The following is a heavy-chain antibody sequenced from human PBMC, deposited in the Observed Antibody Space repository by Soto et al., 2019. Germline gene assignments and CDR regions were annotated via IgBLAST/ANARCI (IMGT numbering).Heavy chain of an antibody. CDR3: ARASRVEWLLGALDI. V-gene: IGHV3-33*01. J-gene: IGHJ3*02. D-gene: IGHD3-3*01. CDR2: IWYDGSKK. CDR1: GFIFTSYG. Sequence: QVQLVESGGGVVQPGRSLRLSCAASGFIFTSYGMHWVRQAPGKGLEWVAVIWYDGSKKYYADSVKGRFTISRDNSKNTLYLQMNSLRAEDTAVYYCARASRVEWLLGALDIWGQGTMVTVSS.